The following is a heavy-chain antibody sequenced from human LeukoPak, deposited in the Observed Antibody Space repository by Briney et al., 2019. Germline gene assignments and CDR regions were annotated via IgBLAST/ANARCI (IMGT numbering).Heavy chain of an antibody. Sequence: SETLSLTCAVYGGSFSGYYWSWIRQPPGKGLEWIGEINHSGSTNYNPSLKSRVTISVDTSKNQFSLKLSSVTAADTAVYYCARARRLANYYYYGMDVWGQRTTVTVSS. CDR2: INHSGST. V-gene: IGHV4-34*01. CDR1: GGSFSGYY. D-gene: IGHD1-1*01. CDR3: ARARRLANYYYYGMDV. J-gene: IGHJ6*02.